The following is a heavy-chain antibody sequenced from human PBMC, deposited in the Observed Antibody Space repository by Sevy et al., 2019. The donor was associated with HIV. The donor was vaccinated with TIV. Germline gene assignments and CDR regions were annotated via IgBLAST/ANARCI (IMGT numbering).Heavy chain of an antibody. CDR1: GFTFSSYS. D-gene: IGHD6-6*01. V-gene: IGHV3-21*01. CDR3: ARAGETVYSSSTTPFDY. Sequence: GGSLRLSCAASGFTFSSYSMNWVRQAPGKGLEWVSSISSSSSYIYYADSMKGRFTISRDNAKKSLYLQMHSLTAEDTAVHYCARAGETVYSSSTTPFDYWGQGTLVTVSS. J-gene: IGHJ4*02. CDR2: ISSSSSYI.